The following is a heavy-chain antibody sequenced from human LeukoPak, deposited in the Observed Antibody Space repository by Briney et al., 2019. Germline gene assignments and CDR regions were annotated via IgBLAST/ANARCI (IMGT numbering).Heavy chain of an antibody. J-gene: IGHJ4*02. CDR1: GGSLSRSTYY. CDR3: AVSAGDYFDY. D-gene: IGHD3-10*01. Sequence: SETLSLTCTVSGGSLSRSTYYWGWIRQPPGKGLEWIGSIYYSGSTYYNPSLKSRVTISVDTSKNQFSLKLSSVTAADTAVYYCAVSAGDYFDYWGQGTLVTVSS. CDR2: IYYSGST. V-gene: IGHV4-39*01.